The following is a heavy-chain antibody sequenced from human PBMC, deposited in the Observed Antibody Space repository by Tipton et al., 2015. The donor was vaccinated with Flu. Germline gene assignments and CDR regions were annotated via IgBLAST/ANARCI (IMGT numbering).Heavy chain of an antibody. V-gene: IGHV1-8*02. CDR1: GYTFTDYD. Sequence: QLVQSGAELKKPGASVKVSCKASGYTFTDYDIDWVRQAPGQGLEWVGWINPNSGNSGYAQKFQGRVTMTRNTSITTAYMELRSLTSEDTAVYYCAKGQSSGYFYYYNGLDVWGQGTTVTVSS. CDR3: AKGQSSGYFYYYNGLDV. CDR2: INPNSGNS. D-gene: IGHD3-22*01. J-gene: IGHJ6*02.